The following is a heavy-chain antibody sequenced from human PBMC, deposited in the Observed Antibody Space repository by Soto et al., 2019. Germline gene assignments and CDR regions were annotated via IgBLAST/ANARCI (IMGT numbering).Heavy chain of an antibody. J-gene: IGHJ4*02. V-gene: IGHV3-23*01. Sequence: EVQLLESGGGLVQPGGSLRLSCAASGFTFRNYGMSWVRQAPGKGLEWVSTIRGAGEITFHAVSVVGRLTISRDNSNSIWFLQMDSLRVKDAAVYYCAKLGGKYDSGSTRYFDFWGQGTLVTDS. CDR1: GFTFRNYG. CDR3: AKLGGKYDSGSTRYFDF. CDR2: IRGAGEIT. D-gene: IGHD6-19*01.